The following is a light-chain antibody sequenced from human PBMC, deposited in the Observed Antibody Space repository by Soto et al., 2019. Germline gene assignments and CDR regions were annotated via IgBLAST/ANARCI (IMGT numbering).Light chain of an antibody. CDR3: QQRDSWPPLT. Sequence: EIVFTQSPATLSLSPRESATLSCRARQSVSKYLASYQQKPGQAPRLAIYDASNRATGIPARFSGSGSGTDFTLTVSSLEPEDFAIYYCQQRDSWPPLTFGGGTKVDIK. CDR1: QSVSKY. V-gene: IGKV3-11*01. J-gene: IGKJ4*01. CDR2: DAS.